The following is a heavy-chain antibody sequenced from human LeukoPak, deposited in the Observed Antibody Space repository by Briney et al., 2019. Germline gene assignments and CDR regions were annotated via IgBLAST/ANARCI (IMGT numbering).Heavy chain of an antibody. CDR3: VRVKGSYFDY. V-gene: IGHV3-48*01. D-gene: IGHD2-15*01. J-gene: IGHJ4*02. CDR1: GFPLSSNS. CDR2: ISSSGSAI. Sequence: PGGSLRLSCAASGFPLSSNSINWVRQAPGKGLECVSYISSSGSAIYYVDSVKGRFTVSRDNAKNSLSLQMNSPRAEDTAVYYCVRVKGSYFDYWGQGALVTVSS.